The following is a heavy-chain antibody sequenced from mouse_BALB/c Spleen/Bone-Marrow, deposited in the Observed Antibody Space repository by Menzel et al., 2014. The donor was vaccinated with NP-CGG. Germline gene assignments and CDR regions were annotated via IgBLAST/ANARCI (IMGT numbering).Heavy chain of an antibody. V-gene: IGHV14-3*02. CDR2: IDPANGNT. J-gene: IGHJ2*01. CDR1: GFNIKDTY. Sequence: VHVKQSGAELVKPGASVKLSCTASGFNIKDTYMHWVRQRPEQGLEWIGRIDPANGNTKYDPKSQGKATITADTSSNTAYLQLSSLTSEDTAVYYCARYYYGYYFDYWGQGTTLTVSS. CDR3: ARYYYGYYFDY. D-gene: IGHD1-2*01.